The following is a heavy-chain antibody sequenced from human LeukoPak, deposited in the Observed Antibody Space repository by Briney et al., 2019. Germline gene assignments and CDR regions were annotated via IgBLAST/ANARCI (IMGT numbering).Heavy chain of an antibody. J-gene: IGHJ4*02. D-gene: IGHD3-16*02. V-gene: IGHV1-18*01. Sequence: ASVKVSCKASGYTFTSYGTSWVRQAPGQGLEWMGWISAYNGNTNYAQKLQGRVTMTTDTSTSTAYMELRSLRSDDTAVYYCARDLNSYYDYVWGSYRFDYWGQGTLVTVSS. CDR2: ISAYNGNT. CDR1: GYTFTSYG. CDR3: ARDLNSYYDYVWGSYRFDY.